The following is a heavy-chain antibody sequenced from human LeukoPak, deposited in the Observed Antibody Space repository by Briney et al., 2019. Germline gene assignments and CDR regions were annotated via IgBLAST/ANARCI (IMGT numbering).Heavy chain of an antibody. D-gene: IGHD2-15*01. J-gene: IGHJ2*01. CDR1: GDSVSSNSAA. V-gene: IGHV6-1*01. CDR2: TYYRSKWYN. Sequence: SQTLLLTCAISGDSVSSNSAAWNWIRQSPSRGLEWLGRTYYRSKWYNDYAVSVKSRITINPDTSKNQFSLQLNSVSPEDTAVYYCARAYCSGGSCYWYFDLWGRGTLVTVSS. CDR3: ARAYCSGGSCYWYFDL.